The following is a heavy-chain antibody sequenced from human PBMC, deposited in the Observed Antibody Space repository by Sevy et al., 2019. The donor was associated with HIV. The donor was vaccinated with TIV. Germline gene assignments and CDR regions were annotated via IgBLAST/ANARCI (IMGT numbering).Heavy chain of an antibody. V-gene: IGHV3-30*18. CDR3: AKDPCTGDVCENYYYALDI. CDR1: GFTFNSYA. J-gene: IGHJ6*02. Sequence: GGSLRLSCAASGFTFNSYAMHWVRQAPGKGLEWVAVISKDGRTKYYAESVKGRFTISRDNSKNTLNLQMNSLRAEDTAVFYCAKDPCTGDVCENYYYALDIWGQGTTVTLSS. CDR2: ISKDGRTK. D-gene: IGHD2-8*02.